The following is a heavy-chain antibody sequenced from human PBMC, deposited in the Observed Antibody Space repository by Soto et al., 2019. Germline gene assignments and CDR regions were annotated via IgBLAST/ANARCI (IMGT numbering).Heavy chain of an antibody. V-gene: IGHV4-59*01. CDR2: IYYSGST. CDR1: GGSISRYY. D-gene: IGHD6-19*01. Sequence: SETLSLTCTVSGGSISRYYWSWILQPPGKGLEWIGYIYYSGSTNYNPSLKSRVTISVDTSKNQFSLKLSSMTAADTAVYYCARSQPSYSSGWLDYWGQGTLVTVSS. CDR3: ARSQPSYSSGWLDY. J-gene: IGHJ4*02.